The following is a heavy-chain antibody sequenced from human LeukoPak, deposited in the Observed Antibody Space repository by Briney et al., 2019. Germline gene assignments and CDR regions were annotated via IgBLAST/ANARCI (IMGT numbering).Heavy chain of an antibody. V-gene: IGHV3-48*01. J-gene: IGHJ4*02. CDR2: ISSSSGTI. D-gene: IGHD1-26*01. CDR1: GFTFSSHI. Sequence: PGGSLRLSCAASGFTFSSHIMNWVRQAPGKGLEWISYISSSSGTIYYADSVKGRFTISRDNAKSSLFLQMNSLRVEDTAVYYCSPGIDYWGQGTLVTVSS. CDR3: SPGIDY.